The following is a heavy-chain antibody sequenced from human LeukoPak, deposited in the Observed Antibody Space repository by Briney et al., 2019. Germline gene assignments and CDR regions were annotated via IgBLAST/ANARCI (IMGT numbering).Heavy chain of an antibody. J-gene: IGHJ6*02. Sequence: GGSLRLSCAASGFTFSNSAMTWVRQVLGKGLEWVSTTGVSGSYYADSVKGRFTISRDNSKNTLYLQMNSLRAEDTAVYYCARCYTYGTTWFGGLDVWGQGTTATVSS. CDR1: GFTFSNSA. V-gene: IGHV3-23*01. CDR3: ARCYTYGTTWFGGLDV. D-gene: IGHD3-10*01. CDR2: TGVSGS.